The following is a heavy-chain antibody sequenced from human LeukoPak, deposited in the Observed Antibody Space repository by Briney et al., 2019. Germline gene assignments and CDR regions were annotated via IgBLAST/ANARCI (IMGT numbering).Heavy chain of an antibody. V-gene: IGHV3-7*01. CDR1: GFTFSNYW. J-gene: IGHJ4*02. CDR3: VRDGGVSGYDLLDY. Sequence: GALRLSCAASGFTFSNYWMSWVRQAPGKGLEWVAHINQDGSEEHYMDSVKARFIISRDNAKNSLSLQMDSLRAEDTAVYYCVRDGGVSGYDLLDYWGQGTLVTVSS. D-gene: IGHD5-12*01. CDR2: INQDGSEE.